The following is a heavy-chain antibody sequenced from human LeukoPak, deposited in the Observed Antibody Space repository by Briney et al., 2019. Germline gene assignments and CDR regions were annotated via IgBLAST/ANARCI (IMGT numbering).Heavy chain of an antibody. CDR2: VSHSGST. J-gene: IGHJ4*02. Sequence: PSETLSLTCTVSGVSISSSGYYWGWIRQSPGKGLEWIGSVSHSGSTYYNPPLKSRVTISIDTSKNQFSLELRSATAADTAVYYCARHIMIVVTEYHFDDWGQGTQVSVSS. CDR1: GVSISSSGYY. CDR3: ARHIMIVVTEYHFDD. V-gene: IGHV4-39*01. D-gene: IGHD3-22*01.